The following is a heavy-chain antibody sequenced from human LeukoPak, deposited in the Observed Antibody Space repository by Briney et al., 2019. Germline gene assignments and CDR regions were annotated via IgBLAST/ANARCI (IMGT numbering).Heavy chain of an antibody. Sequence: SQTLSPTWVISADSVSSISAAWNWIRQSPSRGLEWLGRTYYRSKWYHDYAVSVKGRITINPDTSKNQFFLQLNSVTAEGTAVYYCARETSQFDYWGQGTLVTVSS. CDR1: ADSVSSISAA. V-gene: IGHV6-1*01. CDR2: TYYRSKWYH. J-gene: IGHJ4*02. CDR3: ARETSQFDY.